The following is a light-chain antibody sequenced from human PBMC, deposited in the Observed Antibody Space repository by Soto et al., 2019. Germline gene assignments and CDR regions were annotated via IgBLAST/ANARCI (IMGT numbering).Light chain of an antibody. V-gene: IGKV1-5*01. J-gene: IGKJ1*01. Sequence: DIQMTQSPSTLSASVGDRVTITCRASQSINRLLAWYQQKPGQAPKLLIYDASNLESGVPSRFSGSGSGTEFALTISGLQPDDFGSYYCQQCYSTAWTFGQGTKVDIK. CDR1: QSINRL. CDR3: QQCYSTAWT. CDR2: DAS.